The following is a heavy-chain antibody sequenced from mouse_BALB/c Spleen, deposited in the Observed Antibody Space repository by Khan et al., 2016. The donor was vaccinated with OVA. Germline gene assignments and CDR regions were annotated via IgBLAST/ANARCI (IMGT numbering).Heavy chain of an antibody. J-gene: IGHJ3*01. CDR2: IWAGGST. V-gene: IGHV2-9*02. CDR3: ARAFYNGAWFAY. D-gene: IGHD1-3*01. CDR1: GFSLSNYG. Sequence: QVQLQQSGPGLVAPSQTLSITCTVSGFSLSNYGVHWVRQPPGKGLEWLGVIWAGGSTNHNSALMSRLSISKDDSKRQVFLKMNSLQTDDTAMYYCARAFYNGAWFAYWGQGTLVTVSA.